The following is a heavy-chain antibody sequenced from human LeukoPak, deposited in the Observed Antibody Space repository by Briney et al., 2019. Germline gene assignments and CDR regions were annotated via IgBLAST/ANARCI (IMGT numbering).Heavy chain of an antibody. CDR2: IYYSGST. D-gene: IGHD6-13*01. J-gene: IGHJ4*02. V-gene: IGHV4-59*12. CDR1: GGSISSYY. Sequence: PSETLSLTCTVSGGSISSYYWSWIRQPPGKGLEWIGYIYYSGSTNYNPSLKSRVTISVDTSKNQFSLKLSSVTAADTAVYYCARGRAAAGTEPPGYWGQGTLVTVSS. CDR3: ARGRAAAGTEPPGY.